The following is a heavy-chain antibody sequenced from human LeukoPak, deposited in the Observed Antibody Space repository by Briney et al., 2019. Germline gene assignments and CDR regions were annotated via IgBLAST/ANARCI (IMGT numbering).Heavy chain of an antibody. D-gene: IGHD6-6*01. V-gene: IGHV4-59*01. J-gene: IGHJ4*02. CDR1: GGSIRSYY. CDR3: ARLSTMSTAANIFDY. CDR2: IYYSGGT. Sequence: SETLSLTCTVFGGSIRSYYWSWIRQPPGKGLEWIGYIYYSGGTNYNPSLKSRVTISVDTSKNQFSLKLSSVTAADTAVYYCARLSTMSTAANIFDYWGQGTLVTVSS.